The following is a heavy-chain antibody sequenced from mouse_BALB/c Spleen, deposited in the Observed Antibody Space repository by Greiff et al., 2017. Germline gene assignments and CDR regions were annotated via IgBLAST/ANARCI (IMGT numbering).Heavy chain of an antibody. Sequence: QVQLQQSGAELVRPGASVKLSCKASGYSFTSYWMNWVKQRPGQGLEWIGMIQPSDSETRLNQKFKDKATLTVDKSSSTAYMQLSSPTSEDSAVYYCARGGDGYYVWFAYWGQGTLVTVSA. CDR1: GYSFTSYW. J-gene: IGHJ3*01. V-gene: IGHV1-61*01. CDR2: IQPSDSET. D-gene: IGHD2-3*01. CDR3: ARGGDGYYVWFAY.